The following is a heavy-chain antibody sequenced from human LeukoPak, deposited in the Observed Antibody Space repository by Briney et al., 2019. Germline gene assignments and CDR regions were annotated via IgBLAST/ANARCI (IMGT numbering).Heavy chain of an antibody. Sequence: SETLSLTCTVSGGSISSSSYYWGWIRQPPGKGLEWIVCIYYSGSTYYNPSLKSRVTISVDTSKNQFSLKLSSVTAADTSVYYCARRSTYYDFWRGSTLGAFDIWGEGTMVTVSS. D-gene: IGHD3-3*01. V-gene: IGHV4-39*01. CDR1: GGSISSSSYY. CDR2: IYYSGST. CDR3: ARRSTYYDFWRGSTLGAFDI. J-gene: IGHJ3*02.